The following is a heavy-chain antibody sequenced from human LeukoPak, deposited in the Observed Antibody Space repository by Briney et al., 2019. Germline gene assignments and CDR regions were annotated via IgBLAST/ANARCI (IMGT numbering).Heavy chain of an antibody. V-gene: IGHV4-39*01. Sequence: PSETLSLTCTVSGGSISSSSYYWGWIRQPPGKGLEWIGSIYYSGSTYYNPSLKSRVTISVDTSKNQFSLKLSSVTAADTAVYYCARVLLWFGELLPNFDYWGQGTLVTVSS. CDR3: ARVLLWFGELLPNFDY. J-gene: IGHJ4*02. CDR1: GGSISSSSYY. D-gene: IGHD3-10*01. CDR2: IYYSGST.